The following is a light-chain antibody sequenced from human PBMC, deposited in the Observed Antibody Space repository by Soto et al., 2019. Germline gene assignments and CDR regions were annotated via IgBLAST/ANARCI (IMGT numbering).Light chain of an antibody. V-gene: IGLV1-40*01. CDR3: QSYDSSLGGSKGV. CDR1: SSDIGAGYD. J-gene: IGLJ3*02. CDR2: SNI. Sequence: QSVLTQAPSMSGAPGQRVTISCTGSSSDIGAGYDVHWYQQFPGTAPKLLIYSNINRPSGVPDRFSGSKSGTSASLAITGLQAEDAADYYCQSYDSSLGGSKGVFGGGTKLTVL.